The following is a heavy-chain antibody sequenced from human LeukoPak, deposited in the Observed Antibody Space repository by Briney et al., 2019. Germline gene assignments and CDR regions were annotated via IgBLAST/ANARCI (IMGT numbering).Heavy chain of an antibody. CDR3: ATKPLVAPTPDS. J-gene: IGHJ4*02. CDR1: GFTFSKYW. V-gene: IGHV3-74*01. CDR2: INTDGTVT. Sequence: GGSLRLSCAASGFTFSKYWMLWVRQAPGKGLESVSRINTDGTVTTYADSVKGRFTVSRDKADNTMFLQMNSVRDEDTAVYYCATKPLVAPTPDSWGQGTPVTVSS. D-gene: IGHD1-14*01.